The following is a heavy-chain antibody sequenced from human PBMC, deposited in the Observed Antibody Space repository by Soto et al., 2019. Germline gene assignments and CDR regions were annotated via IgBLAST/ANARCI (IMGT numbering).Heavy chain of an antibody. D-gene: IGHD2-15*01. J-gene: IGHJ4*02. CDR1: GYTFTSYA. CDR2: INAGNGNT. CDR3: ARERCSGGSCYSDY. V-gene: IGHV1-3*01. Sequence: ASVKVSCKASGYTFTSYAMHWVRQAPGQRLEWMGWINAGNGNTKYSQKFQGRVTITRDTSASTAYMELSSLRSEDTAVYYCARERCSGGSCYSDYWGQGTLVTVSS.